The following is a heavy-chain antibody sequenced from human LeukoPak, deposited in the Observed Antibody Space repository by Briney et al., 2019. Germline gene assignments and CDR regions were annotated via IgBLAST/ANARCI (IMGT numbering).Heavy chain of an antibody. Sequence: GGSLRLSCAASGFTFSSYAMHWVRQAPGKGLEWVAVISYDGSNKYYADSVKGRFTISRDNSKNTLYLQMNSLRAEDTAVYYCARVPNYYDSSGYYYQVFFDYWGQGTLVTVSS. CDR3: ARVPNYYDSSGYYYQVFFDY. D-gene: IGHD3-22*01. CDR2: ISYDGSNK. V-gene: IGHV3-30-3*01. CDR1: GFTFSSYA. J-gene: IGHJ4*02.